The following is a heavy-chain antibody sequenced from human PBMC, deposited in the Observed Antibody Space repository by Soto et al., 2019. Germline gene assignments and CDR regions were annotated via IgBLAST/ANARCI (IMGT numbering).Heavy chain of an antibody. CDR1: GFSLSTSGMC. D-gene: IGHD6-6*01. Sequence: SGPTLVNPTQTLTLTCTFSGFSLSTSGMCVSWIRQPPGKALEWLALIDWDDDKYYSTSLKTRLTISKDTSKNQVVLTMTNMDPVDTATYYCAMSIAARHIYYYGMDVWGQGTTVTVS. CDR3: AMSIAARHIYYYGMDV. J-gene: IGHJ6*02. CDR2: IDWDDDK. V-gene: IGHV2-70*01.